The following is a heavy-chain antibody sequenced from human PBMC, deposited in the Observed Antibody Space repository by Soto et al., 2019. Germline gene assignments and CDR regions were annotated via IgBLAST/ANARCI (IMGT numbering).Heavy chain of an antibody. CDR2: IYYSEST. D-gene: IGHD5-18*01. CDR1: GGSISSSSYY. J-gene: IGHJ5*02. CDR3: AGVSSGNSYGFWLDP. Sequence: SETLSLTCTVSGGSISSSSYYWGWIRQPPGKGLEWIGNIYYSESTNYNPSLKSRVTISVDTSKNQFSLKLNSVTAADTAVYYCAGVSSGNSYGFWLDPWGQGTLVTVSS. V-gene: IGHV4-39*07.